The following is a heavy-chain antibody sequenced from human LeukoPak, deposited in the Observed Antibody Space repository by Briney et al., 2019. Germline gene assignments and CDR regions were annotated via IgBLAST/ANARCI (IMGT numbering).Heavy chain of an antibody. J-gene: IGHJ4*02. D-gene: IGHD2-15*01. CDR1: GYSFTSYW. Sequence: GESLRISCKGSGYSFTSYWIAWVRQMPGNGLEWMGFPYPGGSDTRYSPSFQGQVTSSVDKSINTAYLQWSSLKASDTAMYYCARLYCSGSTCYMEVDYWGQGTLVTVSS. CDR3: ARLYCSGSTCYMEVDY. CDR2: PYPGGSDT. V-gene: IGHV5-51*01.